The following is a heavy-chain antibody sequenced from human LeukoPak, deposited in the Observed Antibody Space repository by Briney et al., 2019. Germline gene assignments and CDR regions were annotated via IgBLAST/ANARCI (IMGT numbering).Heavy chain of an antibody. CDR3: ARDFSEYGAHQGVSMDY. D-gene: IGHD4/OR15-4a*01. CDR1: GGTFSSYA. Sequence: ASAKVSCKASGGTFSSYAISWVRQAPRQGLEWMGGIIPIFGTANYARKFQGRVTITTDESTSTAYMELSSLRSEDTAVYYCARDFSEYGAHQGVSMDYWGQGTLVTVSS. J-gene: IGHJ4*02. CDR2: IIPIFGTA. V-gene: IGHV1-69*05.